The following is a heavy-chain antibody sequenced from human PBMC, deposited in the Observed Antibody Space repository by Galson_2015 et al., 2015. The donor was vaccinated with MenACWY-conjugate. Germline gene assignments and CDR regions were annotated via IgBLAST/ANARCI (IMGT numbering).Heavy chain of an antibody. CDR1: GFTVSNYY. J-gene: IGHJ6*02. Sequence: SLRLSCAASGFTVSNYYLSWVRQPPGKGLEWVSVIYDGGRAYHADSVKGRFIISRDISKNTLYFQMNSLRAEDMAVYYCARLSGETNYGLDVWGQGITVTVSS. V-gene: IGHV3-66*01. D-gene: IGHD7-27*01. CDR3: ARLSGETNYGLDV. CDR2: IYDGGRA.